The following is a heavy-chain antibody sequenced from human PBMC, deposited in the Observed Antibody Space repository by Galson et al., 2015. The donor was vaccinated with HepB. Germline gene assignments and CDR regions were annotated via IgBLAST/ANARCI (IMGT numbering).Heavy chain of an antibody. CDR3: ARSSVAVPGDDY. CDR1: GFTLRNYW. V-gene: IGHV3-7*03. Sequence: SLRLSCAASGFTLRNYWMTWVRQAPGKGLEWVANIKPDGSETYYVDSVKGRFTIFRDNAWDSLYLDMNNLRPEDTAVYYCARSSVAVPGDDYWGQGTLVTVSS. J-gene: IGHJ4*02. D-gene: IGHD6-19*01. CDR2: IKPDGSET.